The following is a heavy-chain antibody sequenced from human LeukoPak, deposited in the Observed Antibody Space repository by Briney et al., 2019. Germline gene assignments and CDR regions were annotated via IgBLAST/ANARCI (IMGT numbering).Heavy chain of an antibody. D-gene: IGHD3-22*01. CDR1: GYTFTSYG. V-gene: IGHV1-18*01. Sequence: ASVKVSCKASGYTFTSYGISWVRQAPGQGLEWMGWICAYNGNTNYAQKLQGRVTMTTDTSTSTAYMELRSLRSDDTAVYYCARTGITMIVVVITGFDYWGQGTLVTVSS. CDR2: ICAYNGNT. J-gene: IGHJ4*02. CDR3: ARTGITMIVVVITGFDY.